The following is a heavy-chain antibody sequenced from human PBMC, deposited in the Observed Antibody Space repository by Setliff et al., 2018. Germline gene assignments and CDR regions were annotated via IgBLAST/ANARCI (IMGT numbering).Heavy chain of an antibody. J-gene: IGHJ2*01. CDR1: GFTFTSYT. D-gene: IGHD6-19*01. Sequence: QPGGSLRLSCVASGFTFTSYTVTWVRQAPGKGLEWLAVISYDGSNKYYADSVKGRFTISRDNSKNTLYLQMNSLRAEDTAVYYCASVPYSSGWYAYWYFDLWGRGTLVTVSS. V-gene: IGHV3-30-3*02. CDR2: ISYDGSNK. CDR3: ASVPYSSGWYAYWYFDL.